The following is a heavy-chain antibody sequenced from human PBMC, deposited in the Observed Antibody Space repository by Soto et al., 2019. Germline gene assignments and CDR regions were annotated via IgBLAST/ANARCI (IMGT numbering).Heavy chain of an antibody. J-gene: IGHJ5*02. Sequence: GGSLRLSCAASGFTFSSYAMSWVRQAPGKGLEWVSAISGSGGSTFYADSVKGRFTISSDNSKNTMYLQMNSPRAEDTAVYYCAKELSSAWTPLHHWGQGTLVTVSS. V-gene: IGHV3-23*01. CDR2: ISGSGGST. CDR3: AKELSSAWTPLHH. CDR1: GFTFSSYA. D-gene: IGHD6-25*01.